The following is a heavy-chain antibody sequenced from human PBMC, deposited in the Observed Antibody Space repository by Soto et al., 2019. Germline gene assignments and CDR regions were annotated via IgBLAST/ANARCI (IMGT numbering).Heavy chain of an antibody. CDR2: IRESGST. CDR3: ARGSGIVALPGELEDVNYDF. CDR1: GQSFSGHS. J-gene: IGHJ4*02. V-gene: IGHV4-34*01. D-gene: IGHD1-1*01. Sequence: QVQLQQWGAGLVKPSETLSLSCAVYGQSFSGHSWAWIRQPPGKGLECIGEIRESGSTYYNPSLKSRVTLSTDTSTNQFSLKLNSVTAADTAAYFCARGSGIVALPGELEDVNYDFWGQGTLVNVSS.